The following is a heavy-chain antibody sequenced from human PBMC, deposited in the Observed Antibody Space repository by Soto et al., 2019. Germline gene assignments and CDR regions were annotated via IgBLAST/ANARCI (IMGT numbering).Heavy chain of an antibody. D-gene: IGHD4-17*01. CDR3: ARDGTTVTPSVDY. Sequence: EVQLVESGGGLVQPGGSLRLSCAASGFTFSSYWMSWVRQAPGKGLEWVANIKQDGSEKYYVDSVKGRFTIPRDNAKNSLYLQMNSLRAEDTAVYYCARDGTTVTPSVDYWGQGTLVTVSS. CDR1: GFTFSSYW. V-gene: IGHV3-7*01. J-gene: IGHJ4*02. CDR2: IKQDGSEK.